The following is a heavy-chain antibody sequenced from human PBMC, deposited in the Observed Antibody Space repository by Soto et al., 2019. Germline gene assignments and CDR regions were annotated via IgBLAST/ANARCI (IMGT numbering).Heavy chain of an antibody. D-gene: IGHD3-22*01. CDR3: VRNRYYDSSGPPFDY. CDR1: GYIFTRYY. Sequence: ASLKGSRKATGYIFTRYYIHWVRQAPGQGLEWMGIINSSGGSTRYAQKFQGRVTMTRDTSTSIVYMELRSLRSEDTAVYYCVRNRYYDSSGPPFDYWGQGTLVTVSS. V-gene: IGHV1-46*03. CDR2: INSSGGST. J-gene: IGHJ4*02.